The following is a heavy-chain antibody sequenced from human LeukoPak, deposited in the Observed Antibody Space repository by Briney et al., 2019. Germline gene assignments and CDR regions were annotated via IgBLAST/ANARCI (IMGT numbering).Heavy chain of an antibody. CDR1: GFTFSSYA. Sequence: PGGSLRLSCAASGFTFSSYAMSWVRQAPGEGLEWVSAISGSGGSTYYADSVKGRFTISRDDAKNSLYLQMNSLRAEDTAVYYCAREMATGEKNYWGQGTLVTVSS. V-gene: IGHV3-23*01. CDR3: AREMATGEKNY. J-gene: IGHJ4*02. CDR2: ISGSGGST. D-gene: IGHD5-24*01.